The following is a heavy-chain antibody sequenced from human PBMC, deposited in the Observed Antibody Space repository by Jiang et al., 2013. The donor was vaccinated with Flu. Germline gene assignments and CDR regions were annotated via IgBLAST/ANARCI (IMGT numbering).Heavy chain of an antibody. D-gene: IGHD5-24*01. Sequence: TLSLTCTVSGGSISSSSYYWGWIRQPPGKGLEWIGSIYYSGSTYYNPSLKSRVTISVDTSKNQFSLKLSSVTAADTAVYYCARDGYNGAGWFDPWGQGTLVTVSS. V-gene: IGHV4-39*02. J-gene: IGHJ5*02. CDR2: IYYSGST. CDR3: ARDGYNGAGWFDP. CDR1: GGSISSSSYY.